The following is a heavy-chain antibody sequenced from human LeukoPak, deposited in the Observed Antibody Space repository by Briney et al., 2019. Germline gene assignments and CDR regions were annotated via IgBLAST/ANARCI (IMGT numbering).Heavy chain of an antibody. CDR2: INPSGGST. D-gene: IGHD3-22*01. Sequence: PPASVKVSCKASGYTFTSYYMHWVRQAPGQGLEWMGIINPSGGSTSYAQKFQGRVTMTRNTSTSTVYMELSSLRSEDTAVYYCARDLTYYYDSSGYDAFDIWGQGTMVTVSS. J-gene: IGHJ3*02. CDR1: GYTFTSYY. V-gene: IGHV1-46*01. CDR3: ARDLTYYYDSSGYDAFDI.